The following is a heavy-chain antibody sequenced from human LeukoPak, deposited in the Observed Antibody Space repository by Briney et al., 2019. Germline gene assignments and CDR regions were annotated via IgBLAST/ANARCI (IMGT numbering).Heavy chain of an antibody. D-gene: IGHD3-10*01. CDR1: GVSISNNY. CDR2: IYNTVTT. CDR3: ARVSFYGSGSMFVDY. J-gene: IGHJ4*02. Sequence: SETLSLTCSVSGVSISNNYWSWIRQPPGKGLEWIGYIYNTVTTNYNPSLKSRVTMSVDKSKHQFSLNLSSVTAADTAVYYCARVSFYGSGSMFVDYWGQGTLVTVSS. V-gene: IGHV4-59*01.